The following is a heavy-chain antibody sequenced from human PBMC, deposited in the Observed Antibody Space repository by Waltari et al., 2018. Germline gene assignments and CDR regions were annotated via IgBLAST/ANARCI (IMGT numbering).Heavy chain of an antibody. D-gene: IGHD6-19*01. V-gene: IGHV4-34*01. Sequence: QVQLQQWGAGLLKHSETLSLTCAVSGGSFSGYYWSWIRQPPGTGLEWIGEINHSGSTTYNPSLKSRVTMTMDTSISTAYMELSRLRSDDTAVYYCASSSIVLWLVHAFDIWGQGTMVTVSS. CDR2: INHSGST. CDR3: ASSSIVLWLVHAFDI. CDR1: GGSFSGYY. J-gene: IGHJ3*02.